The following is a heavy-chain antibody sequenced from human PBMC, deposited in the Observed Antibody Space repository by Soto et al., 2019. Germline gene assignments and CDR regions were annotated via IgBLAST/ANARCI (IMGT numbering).Heavy chain of an antibody. V-gene: IGHV3-48*03. CDR1: VFTFISYE. CDR2: ISSSGSTI. CDR3: ARETDGWFDP. D-gene: IGHD4-17*01. Sequence: PGGSLRLSCASSVFTFISYEMNWVRQAPGKGLEWVSYISSSGSTIYYADSVKGRFTISRDNAKNSLYLQMNSLRAEDTAVYYCARETDGWFDPWGQGTLVTVSS. J-gene: IGHJ5*02.